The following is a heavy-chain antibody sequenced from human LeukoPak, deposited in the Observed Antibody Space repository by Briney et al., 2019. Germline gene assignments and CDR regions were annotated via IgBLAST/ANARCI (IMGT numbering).Heavy chain of an antibody. D-gene: IGHD4-17*01. CDR3: AKLAYGDVPVY. J-gene: IGHJ4*02. CDR1: GFTFNSYA. V-gene: IGHV3-23*01. CDR2: ISGSGGGT. Sequence: GGSLRLSCAASGFTFNSYAMSWVRQAPEKGLEWVATISGSGGGTYYADSVKGRFTISRDDSKNTLYLQMNSLRAEDTAIYYCAKLAYGDVPVYWGQGTLVTVSS.